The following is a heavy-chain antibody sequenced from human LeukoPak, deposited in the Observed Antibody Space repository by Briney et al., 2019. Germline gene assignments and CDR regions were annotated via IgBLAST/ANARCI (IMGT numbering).Heavy chain of an antibody. V-gene: IGHV4-38-2*02. D-gene: IGHD5-12*01. J-gene: IGHJ4*02. Sequence: SETLSLTCTVSGYSISSGYYWGWIRQPPGKGLEWIGSIYHSGSTYYNPSLKSRVTISVDTSENQFSLKLSSVTAADTAVYYCARVGATTPTIDYWGQGTLVTVSS. CDR2: IYHSGST. CDR1: GYSISSGYY. CDR3: ARVGATTPTIDY.